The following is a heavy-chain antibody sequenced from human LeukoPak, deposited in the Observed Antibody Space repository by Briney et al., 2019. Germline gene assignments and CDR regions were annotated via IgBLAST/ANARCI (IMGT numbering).Heavy chain of an antibody. D-gene: IGHD5-18*01. CDR3: ARYSHDVPPS. V-gene: IGHV6-1*01. Sequence: SQTLSLTCAISGDSVSSTSAAWNWIRQSPSRGPEWLGRTYYRSKWYNDYTVSVKSRIIVNPDTSKNQFSLQLTSVTPEDTAVYFCARYSHDVPPSWGQGSQVTVTS. CDR2: TYYRSKWYN. J-gene: IGHJ5*02. CDR1: GDSVSSTSAA.